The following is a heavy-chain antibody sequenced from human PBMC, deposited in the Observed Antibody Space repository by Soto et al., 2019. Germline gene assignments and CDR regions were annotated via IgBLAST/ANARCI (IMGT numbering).Heavy chain of an antibody. Sequence: ASVKVSCKASGGTFSSYAISWVRQAPGQGLEWMGGIIPIFGTANYAQKFQGRVTITADESTSTAYMELSSLKASDTAMYYCARLGRVDCSGGSCYEAFDIWGQGTMVTVSS. V-gene: IGHV1-69*13. CDR2: IIPIFGTA. CDR1: GGTFSSYA. J-gene: IGHJ3*02. D-gene: IGHD2-15*01. CDR3: ARLGRVDCSGGSCYEAFDI.